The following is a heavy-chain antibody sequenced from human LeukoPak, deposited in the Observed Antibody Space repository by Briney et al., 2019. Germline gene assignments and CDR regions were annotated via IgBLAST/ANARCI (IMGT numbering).Heavy chain of an antibody. CDR1: EFTFSTYW. J-gene: IGHJ3*02. Sequence: GGSLRLSCEASEFTFSTYWMHWVRQVPGKGLVWVARIKSDGSRTDYADSVKGRFTISRDNAKNSLYLQMNSQRAEDTALYYCAKDKTGGFVAFDIWGQGTRVTVSS. CDR3: AKDKTGGFVAFDI. D-gene: IGHD3-10*01. V-gene: IGHV3-74*01. CDR2: IKSDGSRT.